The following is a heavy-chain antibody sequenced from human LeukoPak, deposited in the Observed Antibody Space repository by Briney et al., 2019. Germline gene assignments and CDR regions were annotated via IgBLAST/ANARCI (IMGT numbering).Heavy chain of an antibody. CDR3: ARGWYCSSTSCYMDV. CDR1: GFTFSSYS. CDR2: VSGSSGTI. V-gene: IGHV3-48*02. D-gene: IGHD2-2*01. J-gene: IGHJ6*03. Sequence: GGSLRLSCAASGFTFSSYSMNLVPSAPGKGVEWGSYVSGSSGTIYYADYMKGRFTISRDNAKNSLYLQMNSLRDEDTAVYYCARGWYCSSTSCYMDVWGKGTTVTVSS.